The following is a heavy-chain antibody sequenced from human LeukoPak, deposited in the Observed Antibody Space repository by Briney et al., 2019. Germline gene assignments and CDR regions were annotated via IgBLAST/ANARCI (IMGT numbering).Heavy chain of an antibody. Sequence: GRSLRLSCAASGFTFSNYAMTWVRQAPGKGLEWVSSISTSGDSTAYAASVKGRFTISRDNSKNTLCLQLNSLRAEDTTVYYCARGRGSPYYFDCWGQGTLVTVSS. CDR1: GFTFSNYA. CDR2: ISTSGDST. J-gene: IGHJ4*02. D-gene: IGHD1-26*01. CDR3: ARGRGSPYYFDC. V-gene: IGHV3-23*01.